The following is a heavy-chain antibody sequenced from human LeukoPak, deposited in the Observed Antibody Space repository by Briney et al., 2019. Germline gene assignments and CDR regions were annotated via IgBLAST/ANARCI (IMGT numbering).Heavy chain of an antibody. J-gene: IGHJ4*02. D-gene: IGHD4-23*01. Sequence: GGSLRLSCAACGYTFSSHWMTWVRQAPGKGLEWVANIKQGGSEKHYVDSVKGRFTISRDDAENSLYLQMNSLTVEDTAVYYCAREARGSGGKDYWGQGTLVTVSS. CDR1: GYTFSSHW. CDR3: AREARGSGGKDY. CDR2: IKQGGSEK. V-gene: IGHV3-7*05.